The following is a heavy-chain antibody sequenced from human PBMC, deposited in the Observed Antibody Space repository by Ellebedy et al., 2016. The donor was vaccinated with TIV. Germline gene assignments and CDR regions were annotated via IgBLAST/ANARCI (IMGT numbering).Heavy chain of an antibody. V-gene: IGHV3-43*01. J-gene: IGHJ6*02. CDR1: GFTFDDYT. Sequence: GESLKISXAASGFTFDDYTMNWVRQAPGKGLEWVSLISWDGGSTYYADSVKGRFTISRDNSKNSLYLQMNSLRTEDTALYYCAKSSGSYYGSGSWGGMDVWGQGTTVTVSS. CDR2: ISWDGGST. CDR3: AKSSGSYYGSGSWGGMDV. D-gene: IGHD3-10*01.